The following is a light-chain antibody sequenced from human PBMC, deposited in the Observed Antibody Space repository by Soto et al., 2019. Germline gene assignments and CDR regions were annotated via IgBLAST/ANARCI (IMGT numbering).Light chain of an antibody. CDR1: QSTDTNY. Sequence: EIVLTQSPGTLSLSPGERATLSCRASQSTDTNYLAWYQQKPGQAPRLLIYGASSRATGIPDRFSGSGSGTDFTLTNSRLEPEDFAVYYCQQYGTSPLTFGGGTKVQIK. CDR2: GAS. J-gene: IGKJ4*01. V-gene: IGKV3-20*01. CDR3: QQYGTSPLT.